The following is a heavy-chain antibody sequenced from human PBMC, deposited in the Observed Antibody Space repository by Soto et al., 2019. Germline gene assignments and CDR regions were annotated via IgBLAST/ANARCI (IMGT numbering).Heavy chain of an antibody. V-gene: IGHV4-34*01. D-gene: IGHD2-15*01. CDR3: ARGKGYCSGGSCYSPLWFDP. J-gene: IGHJ5*02. CDR1: GGSSSGYY. CDR2: INHSGST. Sequence: SETLSLTCAVYGGSSSGYYWSWIRQPPGKGLEWIGEINHSGSTNYNPSLKSRVTISVDTSKNQFSLKLSSVTAADTAVYYCARGKGYCSGGSCYSPLWFDPWGQGTLVTVSS.